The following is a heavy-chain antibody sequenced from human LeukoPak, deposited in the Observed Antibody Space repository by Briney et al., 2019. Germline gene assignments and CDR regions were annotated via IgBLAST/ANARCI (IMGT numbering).Heavy chain of an antibody. CDR2: ISGSGGST. CDR3: AKDHGDCSGGSCLQYFYYYMDV. J-gene: IGHJ6*03. CDR1: GFTFSRYS. Sequence: GGSLRLSCAASGFTFSRYSMNWVRQAPGKGLEWVSAISGSGGSTYYADSVKGRFTISRDNSKNTLYLQMSSLRAEDTAVYYCAKDHGDCSGGSCLQYFYYYMDVWGKGTTVTVSS. V-gene: IGHV3-23*01. D-gene: IGHD2-15*01.